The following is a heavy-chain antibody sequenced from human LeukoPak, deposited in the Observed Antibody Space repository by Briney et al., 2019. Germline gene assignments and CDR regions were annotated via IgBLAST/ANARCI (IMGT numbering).Heavy chain of an antibody. CDR2: ISYDGSNK. CDR3: AKDSSSSLDY. V-gene: IGHV3-30*18. CDR1: GFTFSSYG. J-gene: IGHJ4*02. D-gene: IGHD6-6*01. Sequence: GGSLRLSCAASGFTFSSYGMHWVRQAPGKGLEWVAVISYDGSNKYYADSVKGRFTISRDNSKNTLYLQMNSLRAEDTAVYYCAKDSSSSLDYWGQGTLVTVSS.